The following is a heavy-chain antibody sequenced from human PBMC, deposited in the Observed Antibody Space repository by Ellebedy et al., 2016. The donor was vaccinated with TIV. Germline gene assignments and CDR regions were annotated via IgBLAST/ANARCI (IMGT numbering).Heavy chain of an antibody. D-gene: IGHD6-19*01. J-gene: IGHJ6*02. CDR1: GFTFSNAW. CDR2: IKSKTDGGTT. CDR3: TTDHSSGPDYYYYGMDV. Sequence: GGSLRLXXAASGFTFSNAWMSWVRQAPGKGLEWVGRIKSKTDGGTTDYAAPVKGRFTISRDDSKNTLYLQMNSLKTEDTAVYYCTTDHSSGPDYYYYGMDVWGQGTTVTVSS. V-gene: IGHV3-15*01.